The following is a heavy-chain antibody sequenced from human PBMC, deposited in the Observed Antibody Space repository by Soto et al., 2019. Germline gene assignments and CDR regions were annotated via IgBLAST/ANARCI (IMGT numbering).Heavy chain of an antibody. V-gene: IGHV1-2*04. J-gene: IGHJ6*02. CDR3: ARGPTLEGFGALYGMDV. CDR2: INPNSGGT. Sequence: ASVKVSCKASGYTFTGYYMHWVRQAPGQGLEWMGWINPNSGGTNYAQKFQGWVTMTRDTSISTAYMELSRLRSDDTAVYYCARGPTLEGFGALYGMDVWGQGTTVTVSS. CDR1: GYTFTGYY. D-gene: IGHD3-10*01.